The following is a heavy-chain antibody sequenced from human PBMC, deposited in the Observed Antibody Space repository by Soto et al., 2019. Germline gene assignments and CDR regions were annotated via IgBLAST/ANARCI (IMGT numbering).Heavy chain of an antibody. CDR2: IYYSGST. D-gene: IGHD3-10*01. Sequence: SETLSLPCTVSGGSISSYYCSWIRQPPGKGLEWIGYIYYSGSTNYNPSLKSRVTISVDTSKNQFSLKLSSVTAADTAVYYCAKNYGNAFDIWGQGTMVTVS. CDR3: AKNYGNAFDI. V-gene: IGHV4-59*01. J-gene: IGHJ3*02. CDR1: GGSISSYY.